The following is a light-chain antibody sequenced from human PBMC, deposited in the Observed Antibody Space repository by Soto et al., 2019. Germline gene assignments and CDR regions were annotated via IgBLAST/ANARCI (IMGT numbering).Light chain of an antibody. CDR2: KAS. Sequence: DIQMTQSPSTLSASVGDRVIITCRASQSISSWLAWYQQKPGKAPKLLIYKASTLKSGVPSRFSGSGSGTEITLTISSLQPDDFATYYCQHYNSYSEAFGQGTKVDIK. CDR3: QHYNSYSEA. V-gene: IGKV1-5*03. J-gene: IGKJ1*01. CDR1: QSISSW.